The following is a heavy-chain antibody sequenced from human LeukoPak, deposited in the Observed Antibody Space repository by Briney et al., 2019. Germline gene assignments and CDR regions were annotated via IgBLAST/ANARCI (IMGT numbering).Heavy chain of an antibody. V-gene: IGHV3-49*03. D-gene: IGHD3-9*01. CDR2: IGSKAYGGTA. CDR1: GFTFGDHS. J-gene: IGHJ4*02. Sequence: PGGSLRLSCTASGFTFGDHSVSWFRQAPGKGLEWLGFIGSKAYGGTAEYAASVKGRFTISRDDSKSVAYLQMDSLKTEDTAVYYCTREIRYFDWFQADYWGQGTLVTVSS. CDR3: TREIRYFDWFQADY.